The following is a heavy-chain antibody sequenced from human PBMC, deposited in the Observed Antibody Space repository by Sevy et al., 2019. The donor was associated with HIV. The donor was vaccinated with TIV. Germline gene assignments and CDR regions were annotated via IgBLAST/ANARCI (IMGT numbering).Heavy chain of an antibody. V-gene: IGHV4-4*07. Sequence: SETLSLTCTVSGDSMSGYYWSWTRQPAGKGLEWIGRIYTSGSTYYNPSLKSRVTLSIDTSKNQFSLRLSSLTAADTAEYCCVHSSSHQPVHYYYYMDVWGKGTSVTVSS. CDR1: GDSMSGYY. CDR2: IYTSGST. D-gene: IGHD2-2*01. CDR3: VHSSSHQPVHYYYYMDV. J-gene: IGHJ6*03.